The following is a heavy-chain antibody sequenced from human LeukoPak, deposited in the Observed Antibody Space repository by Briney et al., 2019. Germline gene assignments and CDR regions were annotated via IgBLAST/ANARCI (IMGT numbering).Heavy chain of an antibody. CDR1: GFTFSSYA. V-gene: IGHV3-21*01. J-gene: IGHJ4*02. CDR3: ARDPWTNSDYDGFDY. CDR2: ISSSSSYI. D-gene: IGHD5-12*01. Sequence: PGGSLRLSCAASGFTFSSYAMSWVRQAPGRGLEWVLSISSSSSYIYYADSVKGRFTISRDNAKNSQYLQMNSLRAEDTAVYYCARDPWTNSDYDGFDYGGQGTLVTVSS.